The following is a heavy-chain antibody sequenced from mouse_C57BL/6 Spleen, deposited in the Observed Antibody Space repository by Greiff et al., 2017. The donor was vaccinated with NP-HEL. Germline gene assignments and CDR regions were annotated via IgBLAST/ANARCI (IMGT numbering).Heavy chain of an antibody. Sequence: QVQLKESGPELVKPGASVKISCKASGYAFSSYWMNWVKQRPGKGLEWIGRIYPGDGDTNYNGKFKGKATLTADKSSSTAYMQLSSLTSEDSAVYYCAPYDYDGFAYWGQGTLVTVSA. CDR3: APYDYDGFAY. D-gene: IGHD2-4*01. J-gene: IGHJ3*01. V-gene: IGHV1-82*01. CDR2: IYPGDGDT. CDR1: GYAFSSYW.